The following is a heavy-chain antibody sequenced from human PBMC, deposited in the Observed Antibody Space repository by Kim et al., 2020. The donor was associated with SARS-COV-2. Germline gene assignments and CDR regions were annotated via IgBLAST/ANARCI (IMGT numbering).Heavy chain of an antibody. D-gene: IGHD6-13*01. Sequence: GGSLRLSCAASGFTFDDYAMHWVRQAPGKGLEWVSGISWNSGSIVYADSVKGRFTISRDNAKNSLYLQMNSLRAEDTALYYCAKDIYSSSWYETACFDYWGQGTLVTVSS. J-gene: IGHJ4*02. CDR3: AKDIYSSSWYETACFDY. CDR1: GFTFDDYA. V-gene: IGHV3-9*01. CDR2: ISWNSGSI.